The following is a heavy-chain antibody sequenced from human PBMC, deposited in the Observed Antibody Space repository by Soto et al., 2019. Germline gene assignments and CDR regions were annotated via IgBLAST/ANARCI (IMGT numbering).Heavy chain of an antibody. CDR2: IYYSGST. CDR1: GGSISSSSYY. V-gene: IGHV4-39*02. J-gene: IGHJ3*02. Sequence: PSETLSLTCTVSGGSISSSSYYWGWFRQPPGKGLEWIGSIYYSGSTYYNPSLKSRVTISVDTSKNQFSLKLSSVTAADTAVYYCAREGRDWGSDAFDIWGQGTMVT. D-gene: IGHD7-27*01. CDR3: AREGRDWGSDAFDI.